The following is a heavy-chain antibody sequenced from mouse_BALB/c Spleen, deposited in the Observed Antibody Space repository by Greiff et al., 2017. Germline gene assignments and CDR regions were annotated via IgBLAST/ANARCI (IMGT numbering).Heavy chain of an antibody. V-gene: IGHV1-9*01. CDR2: ILPGSGST. Sequence: QVQLQQSGAELMKPGASVKISCKATGYTFSSYWIEWVKQRPGHGLEWIGEILPGSGSTNYNEKFKGKATFTADTSSNTAYMQLSSLTSEDSAVYYCARKVVEGYFDYWGQGTTLTVSS. J-gene: IGHJ2*01. CDR1: GYTFSSYW. D-gene: IGHD1-1*01. CDR3: ARKVVEGYFDY.